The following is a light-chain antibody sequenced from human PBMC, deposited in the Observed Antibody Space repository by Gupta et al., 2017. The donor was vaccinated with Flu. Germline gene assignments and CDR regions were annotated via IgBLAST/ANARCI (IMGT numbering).Light chain of an antibody. Sequence: RVTIYCSGSSSNIGTNTVNWYQQLPGTAPKLLIYTNNQRPSGVPDRFSGSKSGTSASLAISGPRPEDEADYYCAAWDDSLNGPVFGGGTKLTVL. V-gene: IGLV1-44*01. J-gene: IGLJ2*01. CDR3: AAWDDSLNGPV. CDR2: TNN. CDR1: SSNIGTNT.